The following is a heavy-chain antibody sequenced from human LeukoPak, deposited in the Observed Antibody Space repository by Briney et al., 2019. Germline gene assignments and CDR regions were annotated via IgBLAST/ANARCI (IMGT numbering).Heavy chain of an antibody. CDR2: ISAYNGNT. J-gene: IGHJ4*02. CDR1: GYTFTSYG. D-gene: IGHD3-10*01. CDR3: AREARYYYGSGSYPDY. Sequence: AAVKVSCKASGYTFTSYGISWVRQAPGQGLEWMGWISAYNGNTNYAQKLQGRVTMTTDTSTSTAYMELRSLRSDDTAVYYCAREARYYYGSGSYPDYWGQGTLVTVSS. V-gene: IGHV1-18*01.